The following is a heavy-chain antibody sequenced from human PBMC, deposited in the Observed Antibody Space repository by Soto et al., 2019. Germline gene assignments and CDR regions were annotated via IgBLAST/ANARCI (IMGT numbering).Heavy chain of an antibody. D-gene: IGHD2-15*01. Sequence: QVQLVQSGAEVKKPGASVKVSCKAPGYTFNSYGFSWVRQAPGQGLEWMGWISAYNGNTNYAQKAQGRVTMTTDTSPSKAYMELRSLRSDDTGLYYCARESCSGGNCYSDYWGQGTLVTVSS. CDR3: ARESCSGGNCYSDY. CDR1: GYTFNSYG. CDR2: ISAYNGNT. J-gene: IGHJ4*02. V-gene: IGHV1-18*04.